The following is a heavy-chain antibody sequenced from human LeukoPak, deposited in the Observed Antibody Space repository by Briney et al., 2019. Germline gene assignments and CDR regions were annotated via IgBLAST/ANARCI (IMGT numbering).Heavy chain of an antibody. Sequence: PSGTLSLTCAVSGGSISTNNRWSWVRQPPGKGLEWIGEIYHTGSTNYSPSLRSRVTMSIDKSNNQFSLYLNSVTAADTAVYYCAKSGDYLWDYWGQGTLVTVSS. V-gene: IGHV4-4*02. D-gene: IGHD3-16*01. CDR3: AKSGDYLWDY. CDR2: IYHTGST. J-gene: IGHJ4*02. CDR1: GGSISTNNR.